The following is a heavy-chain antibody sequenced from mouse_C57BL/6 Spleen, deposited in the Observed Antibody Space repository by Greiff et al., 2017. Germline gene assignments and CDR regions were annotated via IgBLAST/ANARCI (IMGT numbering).Heavy chain of an antibody. J-gene: IGHJ3*01. Sequence: VKLQESGAELVRPGASVTLSCKASGYTFTDYEMHWVKQTPVHGLEWIGAIDPETGGTAYNQKFKGKAILTADKSSSTADMELRSLTSEDSAVYYCTTWAWFAYWGQGTLVTVSA. CDR2: IDPETGGT. CDR1: GYTFTDYE. V-gene: IGHV1-15*01. CDR3: TTWAWFAY. D-gene: IGHD4-1*01.